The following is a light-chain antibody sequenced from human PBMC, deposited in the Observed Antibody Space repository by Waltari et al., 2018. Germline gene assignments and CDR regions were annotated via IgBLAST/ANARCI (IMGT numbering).Light chain of an antibody. CDR3: QHYNGYPLT. CDR1: QSVSSW. J-gene: IGKJ4*01. V-gene: IGKV1-5*03. Sequence: DIQLTQSPSTLSTSVGDRVTITGRASQSVSSWLAWYQQKPGKAPKLLIYTASNLQSGVPSRFSGSGSGTEFTLTISSLQPDDFATYYCQHYNGYPLTFGGGTRVEIK. CDR2: TAS.